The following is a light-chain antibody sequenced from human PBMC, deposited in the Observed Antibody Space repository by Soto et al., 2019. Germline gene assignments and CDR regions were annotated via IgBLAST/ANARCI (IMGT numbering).Light chain of an antibody. CDR3: RHYGSSLSIT. J-gene: IGKJ5*01. CDR2: GAS. CDR1: QSIGSSY. V-gene: IGKV3-20*01. Sequence: EIVLTQSPGTLSLSPGERATLSCRTSQSIGSSYLAWYQQKPGQAPRLLIYGASSSASGFPNRCSGSGSGTDFSPTISRLESEDFAVYYCRHYGSSLSITFGRGTQVEIK.